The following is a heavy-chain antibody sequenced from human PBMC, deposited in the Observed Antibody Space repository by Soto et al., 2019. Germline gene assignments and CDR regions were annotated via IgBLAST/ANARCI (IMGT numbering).Heavy chain of an antibody. D-gene: IGHD2-2*01. Sequence: EAQLLESGGGLVQPGGSLRLSCAASGFTFNNYAMSWVRRAPGKGLEWVSAISGSGRSTYYEDSVKGRFTISRDTSRNTVFLQMNSLRGEDTAVYYCAKDDAPAAPSTLDNWGRGTLVTVSS. CDR2: ISGSGRST. J-gene: IGHJ4*02. CDR3: AKDDAPAAPSTLDN. CDR1: GFTFNNYA. V-gene: IGHV3-23*01.